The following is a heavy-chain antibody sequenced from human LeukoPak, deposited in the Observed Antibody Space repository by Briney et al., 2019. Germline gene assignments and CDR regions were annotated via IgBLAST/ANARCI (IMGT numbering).Heavy chain of an antibody. Sequence: GSLRLSCAAPGFTVSSNYMNWVRQAPGKGLEWVSSIISSGTYVYYADSVKGRFTISRDNAKNSLYLQMNSLRGEDTAVYYCARATGYVQFDYWGQGTLVTVSS. CDR3: ARATGYVQFDY. V-gene: IGHV3-21*01. J-gene: IGHJ4*02. CDR1: GFTVSSNY. CDR2: IISSGTYV. D-gene: IGHD5-12*01.